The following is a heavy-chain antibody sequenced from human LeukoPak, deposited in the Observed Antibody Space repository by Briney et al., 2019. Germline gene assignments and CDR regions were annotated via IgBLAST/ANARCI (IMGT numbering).Heavy chain of an antibody. Sequence: SVKVSCKASGGTFSSYAISWVRHAPRQGLEWMGGIIPIFGTANYAQKSQGRVAIITDESTSTAYMELSSLRSEDTAVYYCGGGGELLYTVWFDPWGQGTLVTVSS. CDR1: GGTFSSYA. CDR2: IIPIFGTA. D-gene: IGHD1-26*01. CDR3: GGGGELLYTVWFDP. J-gene: IGHJ5*02. V-gene: IGHV1-69*05.